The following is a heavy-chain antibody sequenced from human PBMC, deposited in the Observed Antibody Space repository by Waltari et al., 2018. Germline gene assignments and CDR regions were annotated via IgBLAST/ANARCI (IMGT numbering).Heavy chain of an antibody. V-gene: IGHV1-69*14. J-gene: IGHJ4*02. CDR1: GGTFSSYA. D-gene: IGHD5-12*01. CDR2: IIPNLGTA. CDR3: ARVRRDGYTIFDY. Sequence: QVQLVQSGAEVKKPGSSVKVSCKASGGTFSSYAISWVRQAPGQGLEWMGGIIPNLGTANYAKKFQGRVTMTADKSTSTAYMELSSLRSEDTAVYYCARVRRDGYTIFDYWGQGTLVTVSS.